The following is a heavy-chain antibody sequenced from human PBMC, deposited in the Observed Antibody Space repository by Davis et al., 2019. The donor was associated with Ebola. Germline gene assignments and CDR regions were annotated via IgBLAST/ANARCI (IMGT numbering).Heavy chain of an antibody. D-gene: IGHD2-15*01. CDR2: IYYSGST. Sequence: SETLSLTCTVSGGSISNYYWSWIRQPPGKGLEWIGYIYYSGSTYYNPSLKSRVTISVDTSKNQFSLKLSSVTAADTAVYYCARWGGGNIWYFDLWGRGTLVTVSS. J-gene: IGHJ2*01. CDR3: ARWGGGNIWYFDL. V-gene: IGHV4-59*12. CDR1: GGSISNYY.